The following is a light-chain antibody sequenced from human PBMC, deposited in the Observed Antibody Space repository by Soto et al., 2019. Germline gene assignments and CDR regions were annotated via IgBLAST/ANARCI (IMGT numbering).Light chain of an antibody. V-gene: IGLV1-44*01. CDR2: TNN. CDR1: SSNIESHT. J-gene: IGLJ1*01. CDR3: ATGDDSRKGV. Sequence: QSVLTQPPSASGTPGQRITISCSGSSSNIESHTVNWYQQVPGAAPKLLINTNNQRPSGVPDRFSGSKSGASASLAISGLQPEDEASYYCATGDDSRKGVFGTGTKVAV.